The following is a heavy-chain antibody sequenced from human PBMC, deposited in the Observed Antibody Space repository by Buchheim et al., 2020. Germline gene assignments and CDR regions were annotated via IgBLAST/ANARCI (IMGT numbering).Heavy chain of an antibody. Sequence: QVQLQQWGAGLLKPSETLSLTCAVYGGSFSGYYWSWIRQPPGKGLEWIGEINHSGSTNYNPSLKSRVTISVDTSKNPFSLKLSSVTAADTAVYYCARGVTIFGVVPRYYYYYGMDVWGQGTT. CDR2: INHSGST. CDR3: ARGVTIFGVVPRYYYYYGMDV. D-gene: IGHD3-3*01. J-gene: IGHJ6*02. CDR1: GGSFSGYY. V-gene: IGHV4-34*01.